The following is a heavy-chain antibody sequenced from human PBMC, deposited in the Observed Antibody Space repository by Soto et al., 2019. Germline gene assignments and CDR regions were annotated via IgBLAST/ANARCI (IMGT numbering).Heavy chain of an antibody. CDR1: GGSISSRNW. V-gene: IGHV4-4*02. D-gene: IGHD6-13*01. J-gene: IGHJ4*02. Sequence: QVQLQESGPGLVKPSGTLSLTCAVSGGSISSRNWWSWVRQPPGKGLEWIGEIYHSGSANYNPSLKSRVTLSVDMSKNQFSLKLSSVTAADTAVYYCARVAAAGTYFAYWGQGTLVTVSS. CDR3: ARVAAAGTYFAY. CDR2: IYHSGSA.